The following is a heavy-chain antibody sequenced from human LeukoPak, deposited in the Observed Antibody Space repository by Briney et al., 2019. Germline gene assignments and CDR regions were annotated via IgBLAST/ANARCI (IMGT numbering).Heavy chain of an antibody. V-gene: IGHV4-61*02. Sequence: SQTLSLTCTVSGGSISSGSYYWSWIRQPAGKGLEWIGRIYTSGSTNYNPSLKSRVTISVDTPKNQFSMKLSSVTAADTAVYYCARGPDYWGQGTLVTASS. J-gene: IGHJ4*02. CDR3: ARGPDY. CDR1: GGSISSGSYY. CDR2: IYTSGST.